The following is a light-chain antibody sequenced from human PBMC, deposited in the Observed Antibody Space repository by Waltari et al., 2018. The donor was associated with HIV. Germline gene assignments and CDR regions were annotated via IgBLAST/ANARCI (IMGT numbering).Light chain of an antibody. V-gene: IGKV3-20*01. CDR2: GTS. Sequence: EIVLTQSPGTLLLSPGEGAPLSCRASQSVSSKYLAWYQQRPGQAPRLLIYGTSDRATDIPDRCSGSGSGTDFTLTITRLEPEDSAVYHCQQYHQSPSFGQGTKLEI. CDR3: QQYHQSPS. CDR1: QSVSSKY. J-gene: IGKJ2*01.